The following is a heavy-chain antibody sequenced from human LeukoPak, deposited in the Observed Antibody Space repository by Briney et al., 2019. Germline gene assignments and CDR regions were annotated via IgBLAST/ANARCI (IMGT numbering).Heavy chain of an antibody. CDR2: IIPILGIA. J-gene: IGHJ6*02. CDR1: GGTFSSYA. V-gene: IGHV1-69*04. Sequence: ASVKLSCTASGGTFSSYAISWVRQAPGQGLEWMGRIIPILGIANYAQKFQGRVTITADKSTSTAYMELSSLRSEDTAVYYCARDPTIAVADYYYGMDVWGQGTTVTVSS. D-gene: IGHD6-19*01. CDR3: ARDPTIAVADYYYGMDV.